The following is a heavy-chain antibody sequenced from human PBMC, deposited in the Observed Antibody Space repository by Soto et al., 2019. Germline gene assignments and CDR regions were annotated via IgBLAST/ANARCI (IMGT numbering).Heavy chain of an antibody. V-gene: IGHV4-30-4*01. CDR2: IYYSGST. CDR3: ARGLLLWFGELFPGWFDP. CDR1: GGSISSGDYY. Sequence: QVQLQESGPGLVKPSQTLSLTCTVSGGSISSGDYYWSWIRQPPGKGLEWIGYIYYSGSTYYNPSLKSRVTISVDTSKNQFSLKLSSVTAADTAVYYCARGLLLWFGELFPGWFDPWGQGTLVTVSS. J-gene: IGHJ5*02. D-gene: IGHD3-10*01.